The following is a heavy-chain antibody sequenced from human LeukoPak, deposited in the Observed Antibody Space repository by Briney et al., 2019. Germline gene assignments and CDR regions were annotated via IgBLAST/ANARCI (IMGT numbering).Heavy chain of an antibody. CDR3: ARDRDYYDSIGYYYEGGSLDY. CDR1: GYIFTGYY. J-gene: IGHJ4*02. V-gene: IGHV1-2*02. CDR2: INPHSGGT. D-gene: IGHD3-22*01. Sequence: ASVKVPCKASGYIFTGYYIHWVRQAPGQGLEWMGWINPHSGGTNYAQKFQGRVTMTRDTSISTAYMELSRLRSDDTAVYYCARDRDYYDSIGYYYEGGSLDYWGQGTLVTVSS.